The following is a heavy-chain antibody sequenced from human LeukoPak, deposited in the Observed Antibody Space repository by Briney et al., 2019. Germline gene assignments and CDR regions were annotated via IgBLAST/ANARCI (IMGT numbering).Heavy chain of an antibody. J-gene: IGHJ5*02. CDR2: IYYSGST. CDR1: GGSISSSSYY. V-gene: IGHV4-39*07. CDR3: ARDDQDSSVLDP. Sequence: SETLSLTCTVSGGSISSSSYYWGWIRQPPGKGLEWIGSIYYSGSTNYNPSLKSRVTISVDTSKNQFSLKLSSVTAADTAVYYCARDDQDSSVLDPWGQGTLVTVSS. D-gene: IGHD6-25*01.